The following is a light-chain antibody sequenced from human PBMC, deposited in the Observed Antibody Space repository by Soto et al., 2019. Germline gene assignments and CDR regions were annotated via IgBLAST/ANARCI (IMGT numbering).Light chain of an antibody. CDR3: SSYSSTNTVV. Sequence: QSALTQPASVSGSPGQSITISCTGTSSDVGGYNYVSWYQQHPGKAPKLMIHEVANRPSGVSNRFSGSKSGNTASLTISGLQPDDEADYYCSSYSSTNTVVFGGGTKVTVL. V-gene: IGLV2-14*01. J-gene: IGLJ3*02. CDR2: EVA. CDR1: SSDVGGYNY.